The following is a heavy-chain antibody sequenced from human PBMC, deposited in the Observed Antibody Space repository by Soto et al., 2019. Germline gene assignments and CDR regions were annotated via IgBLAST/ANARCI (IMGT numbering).Heavy chain of an antibody. D-gene: IGHD2-15*01. V-gene: IGHV3-23*01. CDR1: GFTFSSYA. CDR2: ISSSGGAT. Sequence: EVQLLESGGGLVQPGGSLRLSCAASGFTFSSYAMTWVRQAPGKGLEWVSVISSSGGATHYADSVKGRFTSSRDNSKNTLYLQMNSLRAEDTAVYDCAKDRVSGRPDFDYWGQGTLVTVSS. J-gene: IGHJ4*02. CDR3: AKDRVSGRPDFDY.